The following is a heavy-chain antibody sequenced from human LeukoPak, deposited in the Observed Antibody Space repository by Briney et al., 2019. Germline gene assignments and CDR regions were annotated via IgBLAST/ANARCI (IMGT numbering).Heavy chain of an antibody. D-gene: IGHD3-3*01. J-gene: IGHJ4*02. V-gene: IGHV1-2*02. CDR3: ARETIFRVVYDY. CDR2: INPNSGGT. CDR1: GYTFTGYY. Sequence: ASVKVSCKASGYTFTGYYMHWVRQAPGQGLEWMGWINPNSGGTNYAQKFQGRVTMTRDTSISTAYMELSRLRSDDTAVYYCARETIFRVVYDYWGQGTLVTVSS.